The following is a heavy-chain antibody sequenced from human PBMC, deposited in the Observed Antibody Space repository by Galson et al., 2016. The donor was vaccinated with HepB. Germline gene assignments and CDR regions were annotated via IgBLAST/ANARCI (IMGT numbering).Heavy chain of an antibody. D-gene: IGHD2-21*02. CDR1: GFSFSAYG. J-gene: IGHJ5*02. V-gene: IGHV3-33*01. Sequence: SLRLSCAASGFSFSAYGMHWVRQAPGKGLEWVAVIWFDASNEYYADSVEGRFTISRDNAKNTLYLEMNSLRAEDTAVYNCVRDHSVVPATAYNWFDPWGQGTLVTVSS. CDR2: IWFDASNE. CDR3: VRDHSVVPATAYNWFDP.